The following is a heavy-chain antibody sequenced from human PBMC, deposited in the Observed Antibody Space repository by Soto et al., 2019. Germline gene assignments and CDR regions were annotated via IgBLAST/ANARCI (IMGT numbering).Heavy chain of an antibody. CDR1: GDSVSSNSAA. Sequence: QVQLQQSGPGLVKPSQTLSLICAISGDSVSSNSAAWNWIRQSPSRALEWLGRTYYRSKWHDDYSVYVRRRIIINPDTSKNQFSVQMNSVTPDDTAVYYCASMKYSVSSVSLADVGLDVWGQGTTVAVSS. J-gene: IGHJ6*02. CDR3: ASMKYSVSSVSLADVGLDV. D-gene: IGHD6-6*01. CDR2: TYYRSKWHD. V-gene: IGHV6-1*01.